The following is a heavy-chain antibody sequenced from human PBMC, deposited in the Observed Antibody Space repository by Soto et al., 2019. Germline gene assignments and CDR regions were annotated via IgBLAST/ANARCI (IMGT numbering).Heavy chain of an antibody. D-gene: IGHD3-10*01. CDR1: GGTFSRYT. Sequence: QVKLVQSGAEVKKPGSSVKVSCKASGGTFSRYTINWVRQAPGQGLEWMGRIIPIAAIANYTQKFQGRVTITVDKYSSTAYMDLSSLRSDDTAVYYCARGSTIVRGAPSWFDPWGQGTLVTVSS. CDR3: ARGSTIVRGAPSWFDP. CDR2: IIPIAAIA. V-gene: IGHV1-69*02. J-gene: IGHJ5*02.